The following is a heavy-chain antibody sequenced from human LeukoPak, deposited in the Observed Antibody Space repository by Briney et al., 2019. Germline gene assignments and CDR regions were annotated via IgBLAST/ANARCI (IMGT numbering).Heavy chain of an antibody. V-gene: IGHV3-69-1*01. Sequence: ESGGSLRLSCAASGFTVSSNYMNWVRQAPGKGLEWVSSISSSSYRYYEESVKGRFSISRDNARNSLYLQMNSLRAEDTAVYYCARDSPNEAILWWSIDYWGQGTLVTVSS. D-gene: IGHD2-21*01. J-gene: IGHJ4*02. CDR3: ARDSPNEAILWWSIDY. CDR2: ISSSSYR. CDR1: GFTVSSNY.